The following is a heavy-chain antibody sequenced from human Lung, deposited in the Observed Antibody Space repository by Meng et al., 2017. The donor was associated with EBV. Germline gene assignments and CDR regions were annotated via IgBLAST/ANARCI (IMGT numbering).Heavy chain of an antibody. Sequence: VHCVQLGTEVETAGSQVNDALKNAGGCFSTHSFSWVVQAPGKVIEWMGGLIVWFDKTKDAPRFQDRVTFTADESTSTAYMELSRLTFDDTAVYFCARGRRNEPLFDYWGQGTLVTVSS. J-gene: IGHJ4*02. CDR3: ARGRRNEPLFDY. CDR1: GGCFSTHS. V-gene: IGHV1-69*01. CDR2: LIVWFDKT. D-gene: IGHD1-14*01.